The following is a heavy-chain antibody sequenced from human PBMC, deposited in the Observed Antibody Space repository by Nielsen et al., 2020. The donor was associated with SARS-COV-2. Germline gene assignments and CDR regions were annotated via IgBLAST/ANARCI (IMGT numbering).Heavy chain of an antibody. J-gene: IGHJ4*02. V-gene: IGHV3-30-3*01. Sequence: GGSLRLSCAASGFTFSSYAMHWVRQAPGKGLEWVAVISYDGSNKYYADSVKGRFTISRDNSKNTLYLQMNSLRAEDTAVYYCARGSSDFDYWGQGTLVTVSS. CDR3: ARGSSDFDY. CDR1: GFTFSSYA. CDR2: ISYDGSNK.